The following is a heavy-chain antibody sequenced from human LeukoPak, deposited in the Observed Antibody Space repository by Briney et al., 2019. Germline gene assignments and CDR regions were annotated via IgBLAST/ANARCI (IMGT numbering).Heavy chain of an antibody. D-gene: IGHD5-12*01. CDR3: ARGVRSGYDYLSWLDP. V-gene: IGHV1-69*06. Sequence: SVKVSCKASGGAVSSSALSWVRQAPGQGLEWIGGFLLNFNTAEYAQNFQGRLTITADRATKTFYMELSSLRSDDTAVYYCARGVRSGYDYLSWLDPWGQGTLVTVSS. CDR1: GGAVSSSA. J-gene: IGHJ5*02. CDR2: FLLNFNTA.